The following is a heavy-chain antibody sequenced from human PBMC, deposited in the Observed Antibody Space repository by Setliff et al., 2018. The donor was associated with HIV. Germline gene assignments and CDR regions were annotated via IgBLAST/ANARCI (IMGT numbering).Heavy chain of an antibody. CDR2: IYHSGST. V-gene: IGHV4-38-2*02. CDR3: ARDLLWFGEFGIVRWFDP. D-gene: IGHD3-10*01. Sequence: SETLSLTCTVSGYSISSGFYWGWIRQPPGKGLEWIGSIYHSGSTYYNPSVQSPVTISVDTSKNQLSLKLTSVTAADTAVYYCARDLLWFGEFGIVRWFDPWGPGALVTVSS. J-gene: IGHJ5*02. CDR1: GYSISSGFY.